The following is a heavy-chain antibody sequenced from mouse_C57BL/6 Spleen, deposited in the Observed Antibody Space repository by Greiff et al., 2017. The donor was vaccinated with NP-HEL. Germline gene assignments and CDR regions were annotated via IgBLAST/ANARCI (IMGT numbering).Heavy chain of an antibody. CDR1: GYTFTSYW. D-gene: IGHD1-1*01. V-gene: IGHV1-50*01. J-gene: IGHJ1*03. CDR3: ERGDGRCYVDWYFDV. Sequence: VQLQQSGAELVKPGASVKLSCKASGYTFTSYWMQWVKQRPGQGLEWIGEIDPSDSYTNYNQKFKGKATLTVDKSSSTAYMQRSSLTSEDSAVYYCERGDGRCYVDWYFDVWGTGTTVTVSS. CDR2: IDPSDSYT.